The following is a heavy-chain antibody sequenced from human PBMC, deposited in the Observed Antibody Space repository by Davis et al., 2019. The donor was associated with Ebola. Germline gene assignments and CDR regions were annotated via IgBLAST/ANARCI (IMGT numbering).Heavy chain of an antibody. CDR2: ISSSGSTI. J-gene: IGHJ6*02. Sequence: GESLKISCAASGFTFSDYYISWIRQAPGKGLEWVSYISSSGSTIYYADSVKGRFTISRDNAKNSLYLQMNSLRAEDTAVYYCARDRGPHYYGMDVWGQGTTVTVSS. V-gene: IGHV3-11*01. CDR1: GFTFSDYY. CDR3: ARDRGPHYYGMDV.